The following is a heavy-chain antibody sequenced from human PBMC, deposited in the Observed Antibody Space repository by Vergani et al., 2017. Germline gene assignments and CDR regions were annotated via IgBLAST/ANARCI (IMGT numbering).Heavy chain of an antibody. V-gene: IGHV3-33*01. CDR1: GFTFNQYG. Sequence: QVQLVESGGGVVQPGRSLSLSCAASGFTFNQYGMHWVRQAPGKGLEWVAVTWYDGNNKQYADSVKGRFTISRDNSKSTMYLQMNSLRDDDTSVYYCARGLRLLYNRFDPWGQGTLVTVSS. D-gene: IGHD1-14*01. CDR2: TWYDGNNK. J-gene: IGHJ5*02. CDR3: ARGLRLLYNRFDP.